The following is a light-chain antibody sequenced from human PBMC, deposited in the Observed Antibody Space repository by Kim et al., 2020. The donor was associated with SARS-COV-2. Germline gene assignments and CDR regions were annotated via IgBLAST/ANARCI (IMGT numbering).Light chain of an antibody. Sequence: QSALTQPASVSGSPGQSITISCTGTSSDVGGYNYVSWYQQHPGKAPKLMIYDVSKRPSGVSNRFSGSKSGNTASLTISGLQAEDEADYYCRSYTSSSTLVFGGGTKLTVL. CDR3: RSYTSSSTLV. CDR1: SSDVGGYNY. CDR2: DVS. J-gene: IGLJ2*01. V-gene: IGLV2-14*01.